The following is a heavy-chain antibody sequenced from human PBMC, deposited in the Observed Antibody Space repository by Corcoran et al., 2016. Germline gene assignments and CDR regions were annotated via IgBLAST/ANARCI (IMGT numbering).Heavy chain of an antibody. V-gene: IGHV3-33*01. J-gene: IGHJ4*02. CDR1: GFTFSSYG. Sequence: QVQLVESGGGVVQPGRSLRLSCAASGFTFSSYGMHWVRQAPGKGLEWVAVIWYDGRNKYYADSVKGRFTISRDNSKNTLYLQMNSLRAEDTAVYYCAGGTWELLREYYFDYWGQGTLVTVSS. CDR2: IWYDGRNK. D-gene: IGHD1-26*01. CDR3: AGGTWELLREYYFDY.